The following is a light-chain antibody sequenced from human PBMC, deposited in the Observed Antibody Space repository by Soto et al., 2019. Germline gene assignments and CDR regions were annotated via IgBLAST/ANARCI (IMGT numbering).Light chain of an antibody. CDR1: QSVSGNY. J-gene: IGKJ5*01. CDR2: GAS. Sequence: EFVLTQSPGTLSLSPGERTTLSCWASQSVSGNYLAWYQHKPGQAPRLLVYGASTRATGIPDRFSGGGSGTDFTLTISGLEPEDFAVYYCQQYGSSSITFGQGTRLEIK. CDR3: QQYGSSSIT. V-gene: IGKV3-20*01.